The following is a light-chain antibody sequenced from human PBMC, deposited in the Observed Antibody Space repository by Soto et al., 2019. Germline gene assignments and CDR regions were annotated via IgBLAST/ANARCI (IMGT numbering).Light chain of an antibody. CDR2: GAS. CDR1: QSVSSN. CDR3: QQYNTWWT. V-gene: IGKV3-15*01. J-gene: IGKJ1*01. Sequence: EIVMTQSPATLSVSPGERATLSCRASQSVSSNLAWYQQKPGQAPRLLIYGASTRATGIPARFSGSGSGTDLTLSISTLQSEDFEVYYCQQYNTWWTFGQGTKVEIK.